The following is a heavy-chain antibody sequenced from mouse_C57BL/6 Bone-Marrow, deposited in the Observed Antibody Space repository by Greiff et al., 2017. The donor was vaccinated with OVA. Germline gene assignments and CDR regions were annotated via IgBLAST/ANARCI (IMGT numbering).Heavy chain of an antibody. CDR3: ARHGRLRRGDYAMDY. V-gene: IGHV5-6*01. Sequence: EVQVVESGGDLVKPGGSLKLSCAASGFTFSSYGMSWVRQTPDKRLEWVATISSGGSYTYYPDSVKGRFTISRDNAKNTLYLQMSSLKSEDTAMYYCARHGRLRRGDYAMDYWGQGTSVTVSS. J-gene: IGHJ4*01. CDR2: ISSGGSYT. CDR1: GFTFSSYG. D-gene: IGHD2-2*01.